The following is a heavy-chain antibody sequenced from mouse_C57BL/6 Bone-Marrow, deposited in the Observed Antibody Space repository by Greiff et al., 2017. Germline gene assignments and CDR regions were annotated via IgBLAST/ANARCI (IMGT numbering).Heavy chain of an antibody. J-gene: IGHJ2*01. V-gene: IGHV5-17*01. CDR3: ARENYGSSYFDY. Sequence: EVQVVESGGGLVKPGGSLKLSCAASGFTFSDYGMHWVRQAPEKGLEWVAYISSGSSTIYYADTVKGRFTISRDNAKNTLFLQMTSLRSEDTAMYYCARENYGSSYFDYWGQGTTLTVAS. CDR2: ISSGSSTI. CDR1: GFTFSDYG. D-gene: IGHD1-1*01.